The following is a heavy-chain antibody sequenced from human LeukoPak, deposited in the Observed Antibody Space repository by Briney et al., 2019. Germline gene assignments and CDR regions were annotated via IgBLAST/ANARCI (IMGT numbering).Heavy chain of an antibody. CDR3: ARGIATRFWYFDL. CDR1: GFTFSNYG. J-gene: IGHJ2*01. Sequence: GGSLRLFCAASGFTFSNYGMHWVRQPTGKGLEWVSGIGAAGDTYYAGSVKGRFTISRENAKNSLCLQMNGLTAGDTAVYYCARGIATRFWYFDLWGRGTLVTVSS. CDR2: IGAAGDT. V-gene: IGHV3-13*04.